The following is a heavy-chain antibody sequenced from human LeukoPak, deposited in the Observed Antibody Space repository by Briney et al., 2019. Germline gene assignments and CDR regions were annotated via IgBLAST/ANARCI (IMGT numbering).Heavy chain of an antibody. CDR3: ARALAAAAGRRAGMMGD. J-gene: IGHJ4*02. CDR1: GYTFTSYY. Sequence: ASVKVSCKASGYTFTSYYMHWVRQAPGQGLEWMGIINPSGGSTSYAQKFQGRVTMTRDMSTSTVYMELKSLRSEDTAVYYCARALAAAAGRRAGMMGDWGQGTLVTVSS. D-gene: IGHD6-13*01. V-gene: IGHV1-46*01. CDR2: INPSGGST.